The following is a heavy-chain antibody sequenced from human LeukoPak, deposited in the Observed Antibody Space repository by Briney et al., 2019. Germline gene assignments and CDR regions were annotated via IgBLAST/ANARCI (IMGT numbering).Heavy chain of an antibody. CDR3: AKGQNTTMGSYYFDS. D-gene: IGHD5-18*01. CDR2: IGSGGGNT. J-gene: IGHJ4*02. Sequence: GGSLRLSCAAFGFTFSNYAMTWVRQAPGKGLEWVSAIGSGGGNTYYADSVKGRFTISRDNSRNTLYLQMNSLRAEDTAVYFCAKGQNTTMGSYYFDSWGQGTLVTVSS. V-gene: IGHV3-23*01. CDR1: GFTFSNYA.